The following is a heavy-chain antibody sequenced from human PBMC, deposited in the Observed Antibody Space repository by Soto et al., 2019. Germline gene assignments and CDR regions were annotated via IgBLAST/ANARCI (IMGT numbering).Heavy chain of an antibody. D-gene: IGHD6-19*01. V-gene: IGHV7-4-1*01. CDR3: ARGDSSGWWDYYYYHYMDV. CDR1: GYTFTSYA. CDR2: INTNTGNP. Sequence: ASVKVSCKASGYTFTSYAMNWVRQAPGQGLEWMGWINTNTGNPTYAQGFTGRFVFSLDTSVSPAYLQICSLKAEDTAVYYCARGDSSGWWDYYYYHYMDVWGKGTTVPVSS. J-gene: IGHJ6*03.